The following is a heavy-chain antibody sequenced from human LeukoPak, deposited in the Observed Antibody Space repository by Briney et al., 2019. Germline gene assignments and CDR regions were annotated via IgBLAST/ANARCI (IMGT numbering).Heavy chain of an antibody. V-gene: IGHV3-23*01. Sequence: GGSLRLSCAASGFTFRNYAMSWVRQAPGKGLEWVSAISGSGANTYCADSVKGRFTISRDNSKNTVYLQMNSLRAEDTAVYYCAKSIAASKPDYWGQGTLVTVSS. D-gene: IGHD6-13*01. CDR1: GFTFRNYA. CDR3: AKSIAASKPDY. J-gene: IGHJ4*02. CDR2: ISGSGANT.